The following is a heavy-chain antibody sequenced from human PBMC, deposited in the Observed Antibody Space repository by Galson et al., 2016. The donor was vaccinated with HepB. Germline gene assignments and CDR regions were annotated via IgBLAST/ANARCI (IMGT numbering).Heavy chain of an antibody. Sequence: SSDYWWTWIRQPPGKGLEWVGFIYYTGTTHYDPSLRSRLRMSVDTSRNQFYLELTSVTAADTAKYYCARASNLESDFDYWGQGMLVTVSS. CDR3: ARASNLESDFDY. D-gene: IGHD3-3*01. CDR1: SSDYW. V-gene: IGHV4-30-4*01. CDR2: IYYTGTT. J-gene: IGHJ4*02.